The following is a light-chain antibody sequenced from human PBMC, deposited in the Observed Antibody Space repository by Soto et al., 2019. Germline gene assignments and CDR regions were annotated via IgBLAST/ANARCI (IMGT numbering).Light chain of an antibody. CDR2: GAS. V-gene: IGKV3-20*01. Sequence: EIVMTQSPATLSVSPGDRATLSCRASHSMSNSNLAWYQHKPGQAPRLLIYGASNRATGIPDRFSGSGSGTDFTLTISRLEPEDFAVYYCQQYGSSPPTFGQGTKVDIK. CDR1: HSMSNSN. CDR3: QQYGSSPPT. J-gene: IGKJ1*01.